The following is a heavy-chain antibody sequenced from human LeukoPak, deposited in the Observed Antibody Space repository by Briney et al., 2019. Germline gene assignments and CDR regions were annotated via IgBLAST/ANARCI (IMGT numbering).Heavy chain of an antibody. V-gene: IGHV3-7*03. J-gene: IGHJ4*02. CDR1: GFTFSSYW. CDR2: IKQDGSEK. D-gene: IGHD6-13*01. CDR3: AKANRPRIAAAGKASYFDY. Sequence: GGSLRLSCAASGFTFSSYWMSWVRQAPGKGLEWVANIKQDGSEKYYVDSVKGRFTISRDNSKNTLYLQMNSLRAEDTAVYYCAKANRPRIAAAGKASYFDYWGQGTLVTVSS.